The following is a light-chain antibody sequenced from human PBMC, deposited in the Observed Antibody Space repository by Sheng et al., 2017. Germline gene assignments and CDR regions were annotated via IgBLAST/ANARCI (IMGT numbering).Light chain of an antibody. CDR2: GNI. CDR1: SSNIGAGYD. J-gene: IGLJ2*01. Sequence: QLVLTQPPSVSGAPGQRVTISCTGSSSNIGAGYDVHWYQQLPGTAPKLLIYGNINRPSGVPDRFSGSNSGSTATLTISRVEAGDEADYYCQVWDSRSDHVVFGGGTKLTVL. V-gene: IGLV1-40*01. CDR3: QVWDSRSDHVV.